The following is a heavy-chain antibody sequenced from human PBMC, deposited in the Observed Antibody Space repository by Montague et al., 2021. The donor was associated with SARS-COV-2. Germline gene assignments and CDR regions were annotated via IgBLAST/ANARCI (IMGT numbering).Heavy chain of an antibody. CDR1: GGSISNSIYY. J-gene: IGHJ3*01. CDR2: IYYTGST. CDR3: ARPGRGYSYGLDAFEV. Sequence: SETLSLTCTVSGGSISNSIYYWGWIRQPPGKGLEWIGSIYYTGSTYYNPSLKSRVTISMNTSSNQFFLKLTSVTAADTAVYYCARPGRGYSYGLDAFEVWGQGTMVTVSS. V-gene: IGHV4-39*01. D-gene: IGHD5-18*01.